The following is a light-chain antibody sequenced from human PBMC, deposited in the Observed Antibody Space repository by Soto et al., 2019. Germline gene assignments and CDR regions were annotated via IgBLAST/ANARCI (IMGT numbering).Light chain of an antibody. CDR2: RNN. CDR3: AAWDDSLKV. V-gene: IGLV1-47*01. J-gene: IGLJ1*01. CDR1: SSNIGSNY. Sequence: QSVLTQPPSASGTPGQRVTISCSGSSSNIGSNYVYWYQQLPGTAPKLLIYRNNQWPSGVPDRFSGSKSGTSASLAISGLRSEDEADYYCAAWDDSLKVFGTGTKLTVL.